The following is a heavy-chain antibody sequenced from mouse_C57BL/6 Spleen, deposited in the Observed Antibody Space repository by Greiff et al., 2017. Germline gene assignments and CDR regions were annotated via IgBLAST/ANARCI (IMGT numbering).Heavy chain of an antibody. D-gene: IGHD2-1*01. Sequence: VQLQQSGAELVKPGASVKISCKASGYAFSSYWMNWVKQRPGKGLEWIGQIYPGDGDTNYNGKFKGKATLTADKSSSTAYMQLSSLTSEDSAVYFCAREGNGNWYFDVWGTGTTVTVSS. V-gene: IGHV1-80*01. CDR2: IYPGDGDT. J-gene: IGHJ1*03. CDR1: GYAFSSYW. CDR3: AREGNGNWYFDV.